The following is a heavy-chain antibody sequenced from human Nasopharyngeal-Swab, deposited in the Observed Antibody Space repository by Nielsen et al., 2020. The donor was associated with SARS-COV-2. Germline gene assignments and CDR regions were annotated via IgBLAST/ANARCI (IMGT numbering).Heavy chain of an antibody. CDR3: ARANVDPKDCSSTSCYVAFDI. J-gene: IGHJ3*02. V-gene: IGHV4-59*12. CDR1: GGSISSYY. Sequence: SETLSLTCTVSGGSISSYYWSWIRQPPGKGLEWIGYIYYSGSTNYNPSLKSRVTISVDTSKNQFSLKLSSVTAADTAVYYCARANVDPKDCSSTSCYVAFDIWGQGTMVTVSS. CDR2: IYYSGST. D-gene: IGHD2-2*01.